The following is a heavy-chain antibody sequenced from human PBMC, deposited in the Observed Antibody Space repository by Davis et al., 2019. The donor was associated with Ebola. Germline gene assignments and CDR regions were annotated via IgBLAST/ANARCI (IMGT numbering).Heavy chain of an antibody. D-gene: IGHD3-22*01. CDR1: GGSFSNYF. J-gene: IGHJ4*02. V-gene: IGHV4-59*08. CDR2: IYYSGST. CDR3: ARAVDYYDSSGYYYGFTYFDY. Sequence: GSLRLSCTVSGGSFSNYFWSWIRQPPGKGLEWIGYIYYSGSTNYNPSLKSRVTISVDTSKNQFSLKLSSVTAADTAVYYCARAVDYYDSSGYYYGFTYFDYWGQGTLVTVSS.